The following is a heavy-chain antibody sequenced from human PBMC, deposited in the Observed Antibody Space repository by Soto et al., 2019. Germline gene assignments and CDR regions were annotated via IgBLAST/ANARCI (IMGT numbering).Heavy chain of an antibody. D-gene: IGHD6-25*01. Sequence: PSETLSLTCTVSGVSINNYYWTWIRQPPGKRLEWIGAIYYTGSTTYNPSLRSRVTFSVDTSKNQFSLSLTSVTAADRAVYFCAKVVSGGQLDYWRQGTLVTVSS. J-gene: IGHJ4*02. V-gene: IGHV4-59*01. CDR1: GVSINNYY. CDR3: AKVVSGGQLDY. CDR2: IYYTGST.